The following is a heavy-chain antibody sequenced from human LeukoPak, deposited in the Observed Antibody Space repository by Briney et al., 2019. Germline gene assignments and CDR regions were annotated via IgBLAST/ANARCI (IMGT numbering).Heavy chain of an antibody. CDR3: VRGPSDSSLPGP. D-gene: IGHD3-22*01. Sequence: GGSLRLSCAASGFTFSDFHMSWIRQAPGKGLEWVSYISTRSDSIYYGDSVKGRFTISRDNAKNSLYLQMNSLRADDTAVYYCVRGPSDSSLPGPWGQGTLVTVPS. CDR1: GFTFSDFH. V-gene: IGHV3-11*01. J-gene: IGHJ5*02. CDR2: ISTRSDSI.